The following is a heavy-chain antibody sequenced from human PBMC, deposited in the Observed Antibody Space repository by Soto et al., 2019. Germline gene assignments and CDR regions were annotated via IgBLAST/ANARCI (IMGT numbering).Heavy chain of an antibody. D-gene: IGHD2-15*01. CDR2: IKTRDEGETT. CDR1: GFSVSKAW. J-gene: IGHJ6*02. CDR3: TTGAVEGF. V-gene: IGHV3-15*07. Sequence: EVQLVDSGGGLVKPGGSLRLSCEASGFSVSKAWMNWVRQAPGKGLEWVGRIKTRDEGETTNYAAPVKGRFTISRDDSKNTLYLRMNSLNTEVTAVYYCTTGAVEGFWGQGTTVTVSS.